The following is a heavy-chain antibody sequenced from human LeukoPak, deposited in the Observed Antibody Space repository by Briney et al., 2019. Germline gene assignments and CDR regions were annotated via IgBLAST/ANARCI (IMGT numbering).Heavy chain of an antibody. V-gene: IGHV3-74*01. CDR1: GFTFSSYW. Sequence: GGSLRLSCAAPGFTFSSYWMHWVRQAPGKGLVWVSRINSDGSSTNYADSVKGRFTISRDNAKNTLYVQMNSLRAEDTAVYYCAARGYCSGTSCLLEYWGQGTLVTVSS. CDR3: AARGYCSGTSCLLEY. CDR2: INSDGSST. D-gene: IGHD2-2*01. J-gene: IGHJ4*02.